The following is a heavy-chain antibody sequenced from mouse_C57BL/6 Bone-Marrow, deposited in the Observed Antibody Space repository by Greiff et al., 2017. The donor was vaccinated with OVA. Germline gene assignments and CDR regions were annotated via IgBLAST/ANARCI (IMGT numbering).Heavy chain of an antibody. J-gene: IGHJ3*01. CDR3: ARGDYYGSRGFAY. Sequence: QVQLKQPGAELVKPGASVKMSCKASGYTFTSYWITWVKQRPGQGLEWIGDIYPGSGSTNYNEKFKSKATLTVDTSSSTAYMQLSSLTSEDSAVYYCARGDYYGSRGFAYWGQGTLVTVSA. CDR1: GYTFTSYW. D-gene: IGHD1-1*01. V-gene: IGHV1-55*01. CDR2: IYPGSGST.